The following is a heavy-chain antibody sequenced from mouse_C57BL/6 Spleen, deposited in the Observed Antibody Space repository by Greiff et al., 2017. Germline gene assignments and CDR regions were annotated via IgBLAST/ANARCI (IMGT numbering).Heavy chain of an antibody. V-gene: IGHV1-81*01. CDR1: GYTFTSYG. Sequence: QVQLKESGAELARPGASVKLSCKASGYTFTSYGISWVKQRTGQGLEWIGEIYPRSGNTYYNEKFKGKATLTADKSSSTAYMELRSLTSEDSAVYFCARGGYDYGGFADWGQGTLVTVSA. CDR3: ARGGYDYGGFAD. CDR2: IYPRSGNT. D-gene: IGHD2-4*01. J-gene: IGHJ3*01.